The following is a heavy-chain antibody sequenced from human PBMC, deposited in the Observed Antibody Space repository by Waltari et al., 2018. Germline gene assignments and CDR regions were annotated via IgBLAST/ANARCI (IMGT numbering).Heavy chain of an antibody. D-gene: IGHD6-13*01. J-gene: IGHJ4*02. CDR3: ARQGRSIAAAFDY. CDR1: GYPFPSYE. Sequence: QVQLVQSGAEVTKPGASVKVSCKASGYPFPSYEINWVRQATGQGLEWMGWMNPNSGNTGYAQKFQGRVTITRNTSISTAYMELSSLRSEDTAVYYCARQGRSIAAAFDYWGQGTLVTVSS. V-gene: IGHV1-8*03. CDR2: MNPNSGNT.